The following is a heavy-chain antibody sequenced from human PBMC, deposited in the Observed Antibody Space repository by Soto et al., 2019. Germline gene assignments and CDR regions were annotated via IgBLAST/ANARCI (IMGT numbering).Heavy chain of an antibody. Sequence: GGSLRLSCTASGFTFGDYAMSWFRQAPGKGLEWVGFIRSKAYGGTTEYAASVKGRFTISRDDSKSIAYLQMNSLKTEDTAVYYCTRGLWFGDLPYYYYYMDVWGKGTTVTVSS. CDR1: GFTFGDYA. V-gene: IGHV3-49*03. D-gene: IGHD3-10*01. J-gene: IGHJ6*03. CDR2: IRSKAYGGTT. CDR3: TRGLWFGDLPYYYYYMDV.